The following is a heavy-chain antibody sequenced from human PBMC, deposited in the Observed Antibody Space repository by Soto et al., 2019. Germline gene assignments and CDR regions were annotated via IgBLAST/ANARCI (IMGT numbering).Heavy chain of an antibody. J-gene: IGHJ6*02. CDR2: ISGSGAGT. V-gene: IGHV3-23*01. Sequence: EVRLLESGGGLVQPGGSLRLSCAASGFTFTSYAMRWVRQAPGEGLQWVTAISGSGAGTYYADSVKGRFTISRDNSKNTLYLQMNSLRAENTSVYYCAKFGGTCTQDMEVWGQGNTVTVSS. D-gene: IGHD1-26*01. CDR1: GFTFTSYA. CDR3: AKFGGTCTQDMEV.